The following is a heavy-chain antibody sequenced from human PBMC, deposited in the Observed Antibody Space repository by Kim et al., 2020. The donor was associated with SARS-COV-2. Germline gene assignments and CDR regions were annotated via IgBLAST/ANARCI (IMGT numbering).Heavy chain of an antibody. CDR2: INQDEGEK. Sequence: GGSLRLSCAASGFKFSSHWMSWVRQAPGKGLEWVANINQDEGEKYYVDSVEGRFTISRDNAKNSLYLQMTNLRAEDTAVYYCGRSKSGVAAGKVDSWGQGILVTVSS. V-gene: IGHV3-7*03. CDR1: GFKFSSHW. CDR3: GRSKSGVAAGKVDS. J-gene: IGHJ4*02. D-gene: IGHD6-13*01.